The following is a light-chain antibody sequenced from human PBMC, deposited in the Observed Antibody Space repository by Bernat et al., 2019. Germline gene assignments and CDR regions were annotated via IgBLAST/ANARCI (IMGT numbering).Light chain of an antibody. Sequence: QSALTPPASVSGSLGQSITISCTGTSSDVGSYNLVSWYQHHPGKAPKLIIFEVSKRPLGISDRFSASKSGNTASLTISGLQAEDEAEYQCCEYAGDDAWVFGGRTRLTVL. CDR3: CEYAGDDAWV. J-gene: IGLJ3*02. CDR1: SSDVGSYNL. CDR2: EVS. V-gene: IGLV2-23*02.